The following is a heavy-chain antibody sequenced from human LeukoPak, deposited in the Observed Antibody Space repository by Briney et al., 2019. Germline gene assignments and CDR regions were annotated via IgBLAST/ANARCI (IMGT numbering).Heavy chain of an antibody. CDR2: IYHSGST. CDR3: ARGVGAQLDY. Sequence: SETLSLTCTVSGYSISSGYYWGWIRQPPGKGLEWIGSIYHSGSTYYNPSLKSRVTMSVDTSKNQFSLKLSSVTAADTAVYYCARGVGAQLDYWGQGTVVTVSS. D-gene: IGHD1-26*01. CDR1: GYSISSGYY. J-gene: IGHJ4*02. V-gene: IGHV4-38-2*02.